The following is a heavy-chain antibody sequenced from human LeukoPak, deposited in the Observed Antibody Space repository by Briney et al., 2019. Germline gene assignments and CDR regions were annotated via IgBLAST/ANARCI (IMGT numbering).Heavy chain of an antibody. CDR1: GFTFSSYE. CDR3: MTYYYGSGSGGAWFDP. Sequence: AGGSLRLSCAASGFTFSSYEMNWVRQAPGKGLEWVSYISSSGSTIYYADSVKGRFTISRDNAKNSLYLQMSSLRAEDTAVYYCMTYYYGSGSGGAWFDPWGQGTLVTVSS. J-gene: IGHJ5*02. D-gene: IGHD3-10*01. V-gene: IGHV3-48*03. CDR2: ISSSGSTI.